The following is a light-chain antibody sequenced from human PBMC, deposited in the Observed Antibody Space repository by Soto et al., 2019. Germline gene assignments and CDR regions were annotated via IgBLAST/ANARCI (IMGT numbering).Light chain of an antibody. CDR2: GNS. Sequence: QSVLTQPPSVPGATGQRVTISCTGSSPIIGAGYDVLWYQQLPGTAPKLLIYGNSNRPSWVPDRFSGSKSGTSGSLTITGLQADDEADYYCQTYDSSLSGYVFGTGTKVTVL. J-gene: IGLJ1*01. V-gene: IGLV1-40*01. CDR3: QTYDSSLSGYV. CDR1: SPIIGAGYD.